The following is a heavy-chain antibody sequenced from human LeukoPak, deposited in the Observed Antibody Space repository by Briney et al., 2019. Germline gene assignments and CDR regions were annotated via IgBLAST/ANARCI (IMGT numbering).Heavy chain of an antibody. CDR3: VRDAYGSGKGFFDY. CDR1: GGTFRSYT. D-gene: IGHD3-10*01. J-gene: IGHJ4*02. V-gene: IGHV1-18*01. Sequence: ASVKVSCKASGGTFRSYTISWVRQAPGQGLEWVGWISGHDGNTKYAQKYQGRVTMTTETSTSTAYMELSGLGSDDTAVYYCVRDAYGSGKGFFDYWGQGTLVTVSS. CDR2: ISGHDGNT.